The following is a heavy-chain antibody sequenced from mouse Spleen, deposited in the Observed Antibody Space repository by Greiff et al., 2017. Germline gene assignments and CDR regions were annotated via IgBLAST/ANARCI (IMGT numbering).Heavy chain of an antibody. J-gene: IGHJ3*01. CDR1: GYTFTDHT. CDR2: IYPRDGST. CDR3: ARFDYYGSSLAWFAY. V-gene: IGHV1-78*01. D-gene: IGHD1-1*01. Sequence: VQLKESDAELVKPGASVKISCKVSGYTFTDHTIHWMKQRPEQGLEWIGYIYPRDGSTKYNEKFKGKATLTADKSSSTAYMQLNSLTSEDSAVYFCARFDYYGSSLAWFAYWGQGTLVTVSA.